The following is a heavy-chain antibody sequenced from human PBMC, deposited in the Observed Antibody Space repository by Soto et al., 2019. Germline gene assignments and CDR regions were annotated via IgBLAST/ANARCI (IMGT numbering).Heavy chain of an antibody. D-gene: IGHD4-17*01. J-gene: IGHJ5*02. CDR3: ARAYGGNPALFDP. CDR1: GVTVSSDY. CDR2: IYTGGST. Sequence: GGSLRLSCAASGVTVSSDYMSWVRQAPGKGLEWVSVIYTGGSTYYADSVKGRFTFSRDNSKNTLYLQMSSLRAEDTAVYYCARAYGGNPALFDPWGQGSLVTVSS. V-gene: IGHV3-53*01.